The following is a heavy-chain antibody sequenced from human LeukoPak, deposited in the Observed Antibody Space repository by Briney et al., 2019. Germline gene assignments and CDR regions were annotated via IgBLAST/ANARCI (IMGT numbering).Heavy chain of an antibody. J-gene: IGHJ4*02. Sequence: PSETLSLTCTVSGYSISSSYYWGWIRQPPGKGLKWIGSIYHSGSTYYNPSLKSRVTISVDTSKNQFSLKLSSVTAADTAVYYCARALLRLGELSMEWGQGTLVTVSS. CDR2: IYHSGST. CDR3: ARALLRLGELSME. CDR1: GYSISSSYY. D-gene: IGHD3-16*02. V-gene: IGHV4-38-2*02.